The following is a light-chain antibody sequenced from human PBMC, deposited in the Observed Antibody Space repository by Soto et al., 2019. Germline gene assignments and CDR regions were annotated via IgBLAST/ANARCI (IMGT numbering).Light chain of an antibody. CDR2: DVS. J-gene: IGKJ1*01. CDR3: LQHYSYPWS. V-gene: IGKV1-5*01. CDR1: QSITTW. Sequence: DIQMTQSPSTVSAYVGDSVTITCRASQSITTWLAWYQQRPGKAPKLLIYDVSSLQSGVPSRFSGSGSGTEFTLTISSLQPEDFATYSCLQHYSYPWSFGQGTKVDIK.